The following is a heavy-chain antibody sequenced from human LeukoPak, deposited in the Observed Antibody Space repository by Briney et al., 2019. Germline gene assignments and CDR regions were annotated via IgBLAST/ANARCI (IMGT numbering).Heavy chain of an antibody. CDR1: GFTFDDYA. J-gene: IGHJ3*01. D-gene: IGHD4-23*01. V-gene: IGHV3-9*01. CDR3: AKDLVVSNYGGSAFDV. Sequence: GGSLRLSCAASGFTFDDYAMHWVREAPGKGPEWVSGISWNNGSIGYADSVKGRFTISRDSAKKSLYLQMNSLRVEDTALYYCAKDLVVSNYGGSAFDVWGQRDNGHRLF. CDR2: ISWNNGSI.